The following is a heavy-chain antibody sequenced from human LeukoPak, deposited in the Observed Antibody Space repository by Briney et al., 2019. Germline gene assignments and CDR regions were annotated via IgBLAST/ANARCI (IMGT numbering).Heavy chain of an antibody. CDR1: GGSISSGGYY. V-gene: IGHV4-30-2*01. Sequence: PSETLSLTCTVSGGSISSGGYYWSWIRQPPGKGLEWIGYIYHSGSTYYNPSLKSRVTISVDRSKNQFSLKLSSVTAADTAVYYCARGSITIFGVVIIPIDLWGRGTLVTVSS. CDR3: ARGSITIFGVVIIPIDL. CDR2: IYHSGST. J-gene: IGHJ2*01. D-gene: IGHD3-3*01.